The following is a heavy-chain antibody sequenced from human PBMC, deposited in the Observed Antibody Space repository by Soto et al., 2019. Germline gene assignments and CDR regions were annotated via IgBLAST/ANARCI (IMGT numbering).Heavy chain of an antibody. Sequence: PPLLRQSQTLSLTCAISGDSVSSNSAAWNWIRQSPSRGLEWLGRTYYRSKWYNDYAVSVKRRITINPDTSKNQFSLQLNSGTPEDTAMYFYARGPPTGEWYYFDYWGQGTLVTVSS. D-gene: IGHD3-3*01. V-gene: IGHV6-1*01. J-gene: IGHJ4*02. CDR1: GDSVSSNSAA. CDR2: TYYRSKWYN. CDR3: ARGPPTGEWYYFDY.